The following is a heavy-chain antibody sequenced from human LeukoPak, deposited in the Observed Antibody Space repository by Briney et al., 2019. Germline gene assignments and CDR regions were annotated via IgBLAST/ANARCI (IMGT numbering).Heavy chain of an antibody. J-gene: IGHJ2*01. Sequence: ASVKVSCKASGFTFNRSAVQWVRQARGQRLEWIGWIVFGSGNTHYAQEFQERVTISRDMSTSTAYMELSSLRSDDTAVYYCAAGTPTANRYFDLWGRGTLVTVSS. CDR3: AAGTPTANRYFDL. CDR1: GFTFNRSA. CDR2: IVFGSGNT. D-gene: IGHD5-18*01. V-gene: IGHV1-58*01.